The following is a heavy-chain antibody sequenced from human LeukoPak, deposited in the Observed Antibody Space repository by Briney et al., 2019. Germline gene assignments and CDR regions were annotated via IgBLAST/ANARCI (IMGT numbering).Heavy chain of an antibody. J-gene: IGHJ4*02. CDR2: ISGSGGST. D-gene: IGHD4-17*01. CDR3: ASLPPVDDYGDYLFDY. Sequence: PGGSLRLSCAASGFTFSTYAMSWVRQAPGKGLEWVSGISGSGGSTYYADSVKGRFTISRDNSKNTLYLQMNSLRAEDTAVYYCASLPPVDDYGDYLFDYWGQGTLVTVSS. V-gene: IGHV3-23*01. CDR1: GFTFSTYA.